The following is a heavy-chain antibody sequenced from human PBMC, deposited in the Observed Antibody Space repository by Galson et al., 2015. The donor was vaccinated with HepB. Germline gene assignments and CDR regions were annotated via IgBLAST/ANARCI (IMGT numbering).Heavy chain of an antibody. D-gene: IGHD4-17*01. J-gene: IGHJ4*02. CDR3: ARDPDYGDPKFDY. CDR1: GGTFSSYA. Sequence: SVKVSCKASGGTFSSYAISWVRQAPGQGLEWMGRIIPILGIANYAQKFQGRVTITADRSTSTAYMELSSLRSEDTAVYYCARDPDYGDPKFDYWGQGTLVTVSS. V-gene: IGHV1-69*04. CDR2: IIPILGIA.